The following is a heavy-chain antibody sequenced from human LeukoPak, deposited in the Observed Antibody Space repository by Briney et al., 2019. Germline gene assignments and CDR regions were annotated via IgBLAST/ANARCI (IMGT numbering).Heavy chain of an antibody. J-gene: IGHJ3*02. V-gene: IGHV1-2*06. D-gene: IGHD3-3*01. CDR1: GYTFTGYY. CDR2: INPNSGGT. Sequence: ASVKVSCKASGYTFTGYYMHWVRQAPGQGLEWMGRINPNSGGTNYAQKLQGRVAMTRNTSISTAYMELSSLRSEDTAVYYCARVTIFGVVITYPDAFDIWGQGTMVTVSS. CDR3: ARVTIFGVVITYPDAFDI.